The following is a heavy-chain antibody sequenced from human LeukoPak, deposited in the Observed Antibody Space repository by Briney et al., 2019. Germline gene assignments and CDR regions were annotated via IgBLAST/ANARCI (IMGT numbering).Heavy chain of an antibody. J-gene: IGHJ5*02. CDR1: GFTFSSYG. Sequence: PGGSLRLSCAASGFTFSSYGMHWVRQAPGKGLEWVAFIRYDGSNKYYADSVKGRFTISRDNSKNTLYLQMNSLRAEDTAVYYCAKFPSKIHPFDPWGQGTLVTVSS. V-gene: IGHV3-30*02. CDR2: IRYDGSNK. CDR3: AKFPSKIHPFDP.